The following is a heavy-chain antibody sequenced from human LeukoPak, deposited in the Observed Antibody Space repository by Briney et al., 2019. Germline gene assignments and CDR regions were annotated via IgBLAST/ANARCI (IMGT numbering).Heavy chain of an antibody. Sequence: MASETLSLTCTVSGVFISSYYWTWIRQPPGKGLEWIGYIYYSGSTNYNPSLKSRVTISVDTSKNQFSLKLSSVTAADTAVYYCACLTTADAFDIWGQGTMVTVSS. CDR1: GVFISSYY. CDR3: ACLTTADAFDI. CDR2: IYYSGST. J-gene: IGHJ3*02. V-gene: IGHV4-59*01. D-gene: IGHD3-22*01.